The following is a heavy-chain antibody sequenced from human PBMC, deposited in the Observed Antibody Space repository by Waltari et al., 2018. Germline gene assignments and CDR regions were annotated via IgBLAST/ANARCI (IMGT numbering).Heavy chain of an antibody. V-gene: IGHV1-3*01. CDR2: SNAGNGNT. CDR1: GYTFTSYA. D-gene: IGHD6-13*01. J-gene: IGHJ2*01. Sequence: QVQLVQSGAEVKKPGASVTVSCKASGYTFTSYAMHRGRQAPGQRLEWMGWSNAGNGNTKYSQKFQGRVTITRDTSASTAYMELSSLRSEDTAVYYCARIQIAAAAYWYFDLWGRGTLVTVAS. CDR3: ARIQIAAAAYWYFDL.